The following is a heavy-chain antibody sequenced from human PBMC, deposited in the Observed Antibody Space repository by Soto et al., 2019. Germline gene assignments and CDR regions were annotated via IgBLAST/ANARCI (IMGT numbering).Heavy chain of an antibody. V-gene: IGHV4-61*08. CDR2: IYYSVST. Sequence: PSETLSLTCTVSGGSISSGGYYWSWIRQHTGKGLEWIGYIYYSVSTNYNPSLKSRVTISVDTSKTQFSLKLSSVTAADTAVYYCASGEYSGYDYWFDPWGQGTLVTVSS. CDR3: ASGEYSGYDYWFDP. CDR1: GGSISSGGYY. D-gene: IGHD5-12*01. J-gene: IGHJ5*02.